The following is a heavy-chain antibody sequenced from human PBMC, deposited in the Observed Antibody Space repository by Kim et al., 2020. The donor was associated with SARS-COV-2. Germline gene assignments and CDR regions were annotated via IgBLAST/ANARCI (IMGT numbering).Heavy chain of an antibody. CDR2: IHDAGST. D-gene: IGHD1-26*01. CDR1: GSSVRSSY. Sequence: GGSLRLSCAVSGSSVRSSYMTWVRQAPGKGLEWVAAIHDAGSTYYDDSVKGRFTISRDIPKDTLYLKMNSLRAADTAVYYCSSSTVGAYFDYWGQGRLVTVSS. J-gene: IGHJ4*02. CDR3: SSSTVGAYFDY. V-gene: IGHV3-53*01.